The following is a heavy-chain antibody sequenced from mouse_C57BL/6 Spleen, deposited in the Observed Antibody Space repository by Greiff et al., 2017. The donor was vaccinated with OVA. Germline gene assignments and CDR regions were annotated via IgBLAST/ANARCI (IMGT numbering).Heavy chain of an antibody. V-gene: IGHV7-3*01. CDR1: GFTFTDYY. CDR2: IRNKANGYTT. Sequence: EVQLVESGGGLVQPGGSLSLSCAASGFTFTDYYMSWVRQPPGKALEWLGFIRNKANGYTTEYSASVKGRFTISRDNSQSILYLQMNALRAEDSATYYCARRTGRYYFDYWGQGTTLTVSS. J-gene: IGHJ2*01. CDR3: ARRTGRYYFDY. D-gene: IGHD4-1*01.